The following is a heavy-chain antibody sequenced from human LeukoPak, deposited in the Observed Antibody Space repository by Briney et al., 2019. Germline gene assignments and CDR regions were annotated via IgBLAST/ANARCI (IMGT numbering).Heavy chain of an antibody. CDR2: IIPNSGDT. V-gene: IGHV1-2*02. CDR1: GYTFTDYY. J-gene: IGHJ4*02. Sequence: ASVKVSCKASGYTFTDYYIHWVRQAPGQGLEWMGWIIPNSGDTNYAQKFQGRATMTRDTSISTAYMELTSLRYDDAAVYYCARSACSRTTCPDYWGQGTLVTISS. CDR3: ARSACSRTTCPDY. D-gene: IGHD2-2*01.